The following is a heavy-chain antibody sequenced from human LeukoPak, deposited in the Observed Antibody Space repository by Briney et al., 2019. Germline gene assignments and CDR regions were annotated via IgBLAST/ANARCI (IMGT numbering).Heavy chain of an antibody. CDR2: ISAYSGDT. D-gene: IGHD1-26*01. CDR3: ASGGGSYLNWFDP. Sequence: ASVKISCKASGYTFTSYGISWVRQAPGQGLEWMGWISAYSGDTNYAQKFQGRATMTTDTSTSTAYMELRSLSSDDTAVYYCASGGGSYLNWFDPWGQGTLVTVSS. V-gene: IGHV1-18*01. CDR1: GYTFTSYG. J-gene: IGHJ5*02.